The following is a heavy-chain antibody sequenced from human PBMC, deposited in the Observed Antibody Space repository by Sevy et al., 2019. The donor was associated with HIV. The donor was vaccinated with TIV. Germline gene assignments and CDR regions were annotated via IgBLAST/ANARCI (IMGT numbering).Heavy chain of an antibody. CDR2: IWYDGSSK. D-gene: IGHD3-10*01. J-gene: IGHJ4*02. CDR1: GFTFSSYG. CDR3: ASGAYYYASRTENFDY. V-gene: IGHV3-33*01. Sequence: GESLKISCAASGFTFSSYGMHWVRQAPGKGLEWVALIWYDGSSKYYADSVKGRFTISRDNSKNMLYLQMNSLRAEDTAVYYCASGAYYYASRTENFDYWGQGTLVTVSS.